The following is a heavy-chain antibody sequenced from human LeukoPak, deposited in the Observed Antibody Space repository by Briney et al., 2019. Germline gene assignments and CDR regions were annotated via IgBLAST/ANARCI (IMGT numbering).Heavy chain of an antibody. Sequence: IPSETLSLTCTVSGGSISSNSFYWGWIRQPPGKGLEWIGSIYYSGSTYYNPSLKSRVTISVDTSKNQFSLKLSSVTAADTAVYYCARLIGRVGVRGVMGYYYMDVWGKGTTVTISS. J-gene: IGHJ6*03. V-gene: IGHV4-39*01. CDR3: ARLIGRVGVRGVMGYYYMDV. D-gene: IGHD3-10*01. CDR2: IYYSGST. CDR1: GGSISSNSFY.